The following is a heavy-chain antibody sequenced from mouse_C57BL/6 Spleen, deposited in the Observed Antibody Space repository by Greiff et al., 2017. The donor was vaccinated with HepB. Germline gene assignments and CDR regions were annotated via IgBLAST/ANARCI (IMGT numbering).Heavy chain of an antibody. Sequence: VPLQQSGAELVRPGASVKLSCTASGFNIKDAYMHWVKQRPKQGLEWIGWLDPENGDTEYASKFQGKATITADTSSNTAYLQLSSLTSEDDAVYYCTTGMVTTSFDYWGQGTLVTVAA. CDR3: TTGMVTTSFDY. CDR2: LDPENGDT. CDR1: GFNIKDAY. D-gene: IGHD2-2*01. V-gene: IGHV14-4*01. J-gene: IGHJ3*01.